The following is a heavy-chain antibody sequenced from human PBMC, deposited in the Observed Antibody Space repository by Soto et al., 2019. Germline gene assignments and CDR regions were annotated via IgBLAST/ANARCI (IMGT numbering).Heavy chain of an antibody. CDR3: AKDGGTLSDYDFWSGYYYYYYMDV. J-gene: IGHJ6*03. Sequence: LSLTCAASGFTFDDYAMHWVRQAPGKGLEWVSGISWNSGSIGYADSVKGRFTISRDNAKNSLYLQMNSLRAEDTALYYCAKDGGTLSDYDFWSGYYYYYYMDVWGKGTTVTVSS. CDR1: GFTFDDYA. CDR2: ISWNSGSI. V-gene: IGHV3-9*01. D-gene: IGHD3-3*01.